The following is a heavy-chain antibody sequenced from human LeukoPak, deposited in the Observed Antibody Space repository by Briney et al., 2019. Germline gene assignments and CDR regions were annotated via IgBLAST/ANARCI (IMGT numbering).Heavy chain of an antibody. CDR3: ARHLPVWYNSGWYDY. V-gene: IGHV4-39*01. CDR1: GGSISSSSYY. Sequence: SETLSLTCTVSGGSISSSSYYWGWIRQPPGKGLEWIGSIYYSGSTYYNPSLKSRVTISVDTSKNQFSLKLSSVTAADTAVYYCARHLPVWYNSGWYDYWGQGALVIVSS. CDR2: IYYSGST. J-gene: IGHJ4*02. D-gene: IGHD6-19*01.